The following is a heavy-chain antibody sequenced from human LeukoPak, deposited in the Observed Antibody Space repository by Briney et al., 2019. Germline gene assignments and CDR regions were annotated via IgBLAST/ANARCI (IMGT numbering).Heavy chain of an antibody. D-gene: IGHD2-2*01. J-gene: IGHJ3*02. Sequence: ASVKVSCKASGYTFTSYDINWVRQATGQGLEWMGWMNPNSGNTGYAQKFQGRVTITRNTSISTAYMELSSLRSEDTAVYYCARYGPAAANDAFDIWGQGTMVTVSS. CDR1: GYTFTSYD. V-gene: IGHV1-8*03. CDR2: MNPNSGNT. CDR3: ARYGPAAANDAFDI.